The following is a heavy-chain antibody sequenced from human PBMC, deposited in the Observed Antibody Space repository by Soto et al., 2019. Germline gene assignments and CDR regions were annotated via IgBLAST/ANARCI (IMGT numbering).Heavy chain of an antibody. D-gene: IGHD3-10*01. Sequence: SETLSLTCTVSGGSISSSSYYWGWIRQPPGKGLEWIGSIYYSGSTYYNPSLKSRVTISVDTSKNQFSLKLSSVTAADTAVYYCARLLLWFGEDGMDVWGQGTTVTVSS. CDR3: ARLLLWFGEDGMDV. CDR1: GGSISSSSYY. J-gene: IGHJ6*02. CDR2: IYYSGST. V-gene: IGHV4-39*01.